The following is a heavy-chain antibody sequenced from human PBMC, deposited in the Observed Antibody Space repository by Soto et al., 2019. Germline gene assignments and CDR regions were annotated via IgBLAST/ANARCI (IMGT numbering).Heavy chain of an antibody. J-gene: IGHJ4*02. D-gene: IGHD2-8*01. CDR1: GGSMTGYF. V-gene: IGHV4-4*07. CDR3: ARTHWVSGTEY. Sequence: QVQLQESGPGLVKPSETLSLTCSVSGGSMTGYFWTWIRQPAGKGLEWIGHVYNSENTDYNPSLESRISMAVDTSKRQFSLKVKSVTAADTAVYYCARTHWVSGTEYWGQGTLVTVSS. CDR2: VYNSENT.